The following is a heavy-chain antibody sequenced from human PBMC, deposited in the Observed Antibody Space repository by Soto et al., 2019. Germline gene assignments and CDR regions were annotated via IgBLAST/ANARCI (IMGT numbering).Heavy chain of an antibody. CDR1: GGSISTYY. Sequence: NPSETLSLTCTVSGGSISTYYWSWIRQPPGKGLEWIGYIYYSGSTNYNPSLKSRVTISVDTSKNQFSLKLSSVTAADTAVYYCARNLDGYHPYIFDYWGQGTLVTVSS. D-gene: IGHD5-12*01. CDR2: IYYSGST. CDR3: ARNLDGYHPYIFDY. V-gene: IGHV4-59*01. J-gene: IGHJ5*01.